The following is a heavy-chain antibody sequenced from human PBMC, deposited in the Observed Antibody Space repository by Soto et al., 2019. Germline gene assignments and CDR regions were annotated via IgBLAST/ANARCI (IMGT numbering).Heavy chain of an antibody. CDR3: AREWHMDV. CDR1: GFTFSSYS. V-gene: IGHV3-23*01. CDR2: IDGSGSNS. J-gene: IGHJ6*02. Sequence: GGSLRLSGAAAGFTFSSYSINWVRQAPGKGLEGVAVIDGSGSNSYYADSVKGRFTISRDNSKSTLYLQMNSLRADDTAVYYWAREWHMDVWGQGTTVTVSS.